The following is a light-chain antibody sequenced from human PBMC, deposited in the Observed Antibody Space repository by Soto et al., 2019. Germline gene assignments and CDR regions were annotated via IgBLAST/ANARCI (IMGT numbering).Light chain of an antibody. Sequence: DIPMTQSPSSLSASVGDRVTITCQASQDISNYLNWYPQKPEKAPKPLIHDASHLETRVPPGVSGSGSGPDFTFIISILQTAVLATDYAQQYDNLSFTFGTGTKVDIK. V-gene: IGKV1-33*01. J-gene: IGKJ3*01. CDR3: QQYDNLSFT. CDR1: QDISNY. CDR2: DAS.